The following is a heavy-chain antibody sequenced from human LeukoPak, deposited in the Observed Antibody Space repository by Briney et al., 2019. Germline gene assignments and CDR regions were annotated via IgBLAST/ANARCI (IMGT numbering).Heavy chain of an antibody. D-gene: IGHD3-10*01. J-gene: IGHJ6*02. V-gene: IGHV1-58*02. CDR2: IVVGSGNT. CDR3: AADGHYYGSGKAYYGMDV. CDR1: GFTFTSSA. Sequence: EASVKVSCKASGFTFTSSAMQWVRQARGQRLEWIGWIVVGSGNTNYAQKFQERVTITRDMSTSTAYMELSSLRSEDTAVYYCAADGHYYGSGKAYYGMDVWGQGTTVTVSS.